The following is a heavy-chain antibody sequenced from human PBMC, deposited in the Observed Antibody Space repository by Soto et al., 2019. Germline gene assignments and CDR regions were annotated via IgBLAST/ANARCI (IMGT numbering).Heavy chain of an antibody. CDR3: ARDELYYDLLTGYHNWFDP. CDR2: INSDGSST. Sequence: GGSLRLSCAAPGFTFSNYWMHWVRQAPGKGLVWVSRINSDGSSTTYADSVKGRFTISRDNAKNTLFLQMNTLRAEDTAVYYCARDELYYDLLTGYHNWFDPWGQGTLVTVSS. V-gene: IGHV3-74*01. J-gene: IGHJ5*02. CDR1: GFTFSNYW. D-gene: IGHD3-9*01.